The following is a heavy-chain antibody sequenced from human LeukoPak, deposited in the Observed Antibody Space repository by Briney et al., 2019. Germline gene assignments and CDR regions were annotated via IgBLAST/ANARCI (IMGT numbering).Heavy chain of an antibody. V-gene: IGHV1-2*02. D-gene: IGHD2-15*01. CDR1: GYTFTGYY. J-gene: IGHJ5*02. CDR2: INPNSGGT. Sequence: ASVKVSCKASGYTFTGYYMHWVRQAPGQGLEWMGWINPNSGGTNYAQKFQGRVTMTRDTSISTAYMELSRLRSDDTAVYYCARAAGCSGGSCRRGWFDLWGQGTLVTVSS. CDR3: ARAAGCSGGSCRRGWFDL.